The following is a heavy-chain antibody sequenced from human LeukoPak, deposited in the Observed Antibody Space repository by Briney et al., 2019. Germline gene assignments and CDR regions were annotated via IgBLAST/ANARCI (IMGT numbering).Heavy chain of an antibody. CDR2: IIPIFGTA. CDR3: ARASGYSYGYHIYYYYYMDV. Sequence: GASVKVSCKASGGTFSIYAISWVRQAPGQGLEWMGGIIPIFGTANYAQKFQGRVTITADKSTSTAYMELSSLRSEDTAVYYCARASGYSYGYHIYYYYYMDVWGKGTTVTISS. CDR1: GGTFSIYA. D-gene: IGHD5-18*01. V-gene: IGHV1-69*06. J-gene: IGHJ6*03.